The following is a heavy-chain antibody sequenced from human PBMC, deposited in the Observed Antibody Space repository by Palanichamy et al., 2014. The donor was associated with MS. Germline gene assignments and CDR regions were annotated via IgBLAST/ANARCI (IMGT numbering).Heavy chain of an antibody. CDR2: FYYSGST. CDR1: GGSISSSSFY. D-gene: IGHD3-10*01. V-gene: IGHV4-39*01. CDR3: ARQFEWFGESPSRWFDP. J-gene: IGHJ5*02. Sequence: QLQVQESGPGLVKPSETLSLTCTVSGGSISSSSFYWGWIRQPPGKGLEWIGSFYYSGSTSYNPSLKSRVTIFVDTSKKQFYLRLNSVTAADTAVYYCARQFEWFGESPSRWFDPWGQGTLVTVSS.